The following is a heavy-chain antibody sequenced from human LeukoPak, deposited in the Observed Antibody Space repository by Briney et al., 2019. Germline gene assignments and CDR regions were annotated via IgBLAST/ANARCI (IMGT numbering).Heavy chain of an antibody. Sequence: GASVKVSCKASGYTFTSYGISWVRQAPGQGLEWMGWISAYNGNTNYAQKLQGRVTMTTDTSTSTAYTELRSLRSDDTAVYYCARDPSRILWFGESDNWFDPWGQGTLVTVSS. CDR2: ISAYNGNT. V-gene: IGHV1-18*01. D-gene: IGHD3-10*01. CDR3: ARDPSRILWFGESDNWFDP. J-gene: IGHJ5*02. CDR1: GYTFTSYG.